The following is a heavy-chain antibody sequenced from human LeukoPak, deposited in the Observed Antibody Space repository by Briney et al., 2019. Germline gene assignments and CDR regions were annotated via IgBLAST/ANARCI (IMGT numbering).Heavy chain of an antibody. CDR3: ARVVARHRRSDY. V-gene: IGHV3-21*01. CDR2: ISSSSSYK. Sequence: GGSLRLSCAASGFTFSSYSMNSVRQAPGEGLEWVSSISSSSSYKYYADSVKGRFTISRDNAKNSLYLQMNSLRAEDTAVYYCARVVARHRRSDYWGQGTRVTVSS. D-gene: IGHD5-12*01. J-gene: IGHJ4*02. CDR1: GFTFSSYS.